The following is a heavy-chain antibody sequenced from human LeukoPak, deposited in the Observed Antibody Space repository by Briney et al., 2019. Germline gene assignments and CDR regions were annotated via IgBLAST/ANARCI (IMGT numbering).Heavy chain of an antibody. V-gene: IGHV4-31*03. CDR3: AREVLLWFGELLPTKYYYYGMDV. CDR2: IYYSGST. CDR1: GGSISSGGYY. D-gene: IGHD3-10*01. Sequence: SETLSLTCTVSGGSISSGGYYWSWIRQHPGKGLEWIGYIYYSGSTYYNPSLKSRVTISVDTSKNQFSLKLSSVTPEDTAVYYCAREVLLWFGELLPTKYYYYGMDVWGQGTTVTVSS. J-gene: IGHJ6*02.